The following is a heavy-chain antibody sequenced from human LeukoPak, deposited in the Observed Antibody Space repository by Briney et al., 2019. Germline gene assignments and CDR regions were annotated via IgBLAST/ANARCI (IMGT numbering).Heavy chain of an antibody. CDR3: AKTPYYDILTGYPSFDY. D-gene: IGHD3-9*01. CDR1: GFTFSSYW. J-gene: IGHJ4*02. V-gene: IGHV3-23*01. CDR2: ISGSGGST. Sequence: GGSLRLSCAASGFTFSSYWMHWVRQAPGKGLEWVSAISGSGGSTYYADSVKGRFTISRDNSKNTLYLQMNSLRAEDTAVYYCAKTPYYDILTGYPSFDYWGQGTLVTVSS.